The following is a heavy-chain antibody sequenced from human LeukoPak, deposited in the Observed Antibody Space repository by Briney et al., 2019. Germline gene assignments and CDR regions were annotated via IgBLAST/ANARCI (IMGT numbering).Heavy chain of an antibody. Sequence: SETLSLTCTVSGVSISSSSYYWGWIRQPPGKGLEWIGSIYYSGSTCYNPSLKSRVTISVDTSKNQLSLQLSSVTAADTAVYYCARGDWFDPWGQGTLVAVSS. CDR1: GVSISSSSYY. CDR2: IYYSGST. J-gene: IGHJ5*02. CDR3: ARGDWFDP. V-gene: IGHV4-39*01.